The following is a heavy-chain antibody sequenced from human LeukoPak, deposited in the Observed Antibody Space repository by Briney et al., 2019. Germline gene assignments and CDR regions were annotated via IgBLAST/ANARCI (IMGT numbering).Heavy chain of an antibody. CDR3: ARLLAGCPGGRCRAHFDY. CDR2: IYHGGST. Sequence: SETLSLTCSVSGDSINSNYWSWMRQPPGKGLEWIGYIYHGGSTNHNPSLKSRVSMSVDTSKNQFSLNLSSVTAADTAVYHCARLLAGCPGGRCRAHFDYWGQGTLVTVSS. V-gene: IGHV4-59*01. D-gene: IGHD2-15*01. J-gene: IGHJ4*02. CDR1: GDSINSNY.